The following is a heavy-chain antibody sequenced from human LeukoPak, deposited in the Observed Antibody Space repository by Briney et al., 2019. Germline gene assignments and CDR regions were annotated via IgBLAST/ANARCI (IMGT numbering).Heavy chain of an antibody. J-gene: IGHJ5*02. D-gene: IGHD5-24*01. CDR2: IYYSGST. CDR3: ARMTLATIGWFDP. V-gene: IGHV4-28*01. CDR1: GYSISSSNW. Sequence: SETLSLTCAVSGYSISSSNWWGWIRQPPGKGLEWIGYIYYSGSTYYNPSLKSRVTMSVDTSKNQFSLKLSSVTAVDTAVYYCARMTLATIGWFDPWGQGTLVTVSS.